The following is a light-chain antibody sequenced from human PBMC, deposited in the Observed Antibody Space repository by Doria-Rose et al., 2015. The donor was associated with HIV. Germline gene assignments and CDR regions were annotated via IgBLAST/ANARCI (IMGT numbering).Light chain of an antibody. CDR2: AAS. CDR1: QSIRND. J-gene: IGKJ1*01. Sequence: AIQMTQSPSSLSASVGDRVTITCRASQSIRNDLDWYQQKPGKAPKLLIYAASSLQSGVPSRFSGSGSGTDFTLTISSLQPEDFATYYCLQDYNLWAFGQGTKVEIK. V-gene: IGKV1-6*02. CDR3: LQDYNLWA.